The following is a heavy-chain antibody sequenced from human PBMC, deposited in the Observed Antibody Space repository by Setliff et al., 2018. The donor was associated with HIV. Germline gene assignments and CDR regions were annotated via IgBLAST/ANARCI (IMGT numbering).Heavy chain of an antibody. CDR3: ARDPAFGAFDI. J-gene: IGHJ3*02. CDR1: GFTFSSSW. D-gene: IGHD3-10*01. CDR2: MNRDGREK. Sequence: PGESLKISCAASGFTFSSSWMTWVRQAPGRGLEYVAGMNRDGREKLYADSVKGRFSISRDNAKNSLYLQMSSLRTEDTAVYFCARDPAFGAFDIWGQGTMVTV. V-gene: IGHV3-7*04.